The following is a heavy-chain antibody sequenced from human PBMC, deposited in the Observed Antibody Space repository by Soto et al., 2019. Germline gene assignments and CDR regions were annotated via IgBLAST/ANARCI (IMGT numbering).Heavy chain of an antibody. CDR3: AKGRGGSGSLTPRVDF. CDR1: GFTFNNYA. D-gene: IGHD3-10*01. V-gene: IGHV3-23*01. J-gene: IGHJ4*02. CDR2: ISGGGDTT. Sequence: EVQLLESGGGLVQPGGSLRLSCAASGFTFNNYAMTWVRQAPGKGLEWVSAISGGGDTTSYADSVKDRFTVSRDGSKNTLYLQMGSLRAEDTALYYCAKGRGGSGSLTPRVDFWGQGTLVTVSS.